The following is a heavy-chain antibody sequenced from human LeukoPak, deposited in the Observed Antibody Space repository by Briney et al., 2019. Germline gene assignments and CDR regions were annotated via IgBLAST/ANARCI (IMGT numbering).Heavy chain of an antibody. J-gene: IGHJ5*02. CDR1: GYTFTGYY. D-gene: IGHD2-15*01. CDR2: INPNSGGT. CDR3: ARDGLDIVVVVAARLENWFDP. V-gene: IGHV1-2*02. Sequence: ALVTVSCKASGYTFTGYYMHWVRQAPGQGLEWMGWINPNSGGTNYAQKFQGRVTMTRDTSISTAYMELSRLRSDDTAVYYCARDGLDIVVVVAARLENWFDPWGQGTLVTVSP.